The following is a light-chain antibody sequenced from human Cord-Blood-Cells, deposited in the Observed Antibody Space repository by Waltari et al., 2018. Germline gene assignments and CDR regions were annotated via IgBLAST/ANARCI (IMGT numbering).Light chain of an antibody. CDR1: SSDVGGYYD. CDR3: CSYAGSSWV. Sequence: QSALTQPRSVSGSPGQSVTISCTGTSSDVGGYYDFSWYQQSPGNAPKLMVSDVSKRPSGVPDRFSGSKSGNTASLTISGLQAEDEADYYCCSYAGSSWVFGGGTKLTVL. V-gene: IGLV2-11*01. J-gene: IGLJ3*02. CDR2: DVS.